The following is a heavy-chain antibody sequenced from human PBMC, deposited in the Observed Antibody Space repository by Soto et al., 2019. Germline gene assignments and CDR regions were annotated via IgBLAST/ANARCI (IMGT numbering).Heavy chain of an antibody. Sequence: PSETLSLTCTVSGGSITSSSYYWGWIRQPPGKGLEWIGTIYYSGSTYYNPSLKSRVTISVDTSKNQFSLKLSSVTAADTAVYYCASYYYDSSGYENPPSDYWGQGTLVTVSS. CDR1: GGSITSSSYY. D-gene: IGHD3-22*01. V-gene: IGHV4-39*01. CDR2: IYYSGST. CDR3: ASYYYDSSGYENPPSDY. J-gene: IGHJ4*02.